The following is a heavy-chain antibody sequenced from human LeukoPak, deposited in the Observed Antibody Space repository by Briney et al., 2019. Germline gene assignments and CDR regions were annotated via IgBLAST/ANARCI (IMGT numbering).Heavy chain of an antibody. D-gene: IGHD2-2*01. CDR3: ARVSSAHYFYGMDV. CDR1: GYTFTDYY. Sequence: SSVKVSCKASGYTFTDYYMHWVRQAPGQGLDWMGWINPSSGGTNYAHKFQGRVTMTRDTPISTAYMELSRLRFDDTAVYYCARVSSAHYFYGMDVWGQGTTVTVSS. J-gene: IGHJ6*02. V-gene: IGHV1-2*02. CDR2: INPSSGGT.